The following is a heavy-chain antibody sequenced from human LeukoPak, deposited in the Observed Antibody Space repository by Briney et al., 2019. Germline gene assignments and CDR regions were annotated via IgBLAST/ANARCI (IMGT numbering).Heavy chain of an antibody. CDR3: ARDHLGYSFDY. V-gene: IGHV3-7*04. CDR2: IKEDGSEK. CDR1: GFTFSSYW. Sequence: GGSLRLSCAASGFTFSSYWMSWVRQTPQKGLEWVANIKEDGSEKYYVDSVKGRFTISRENTKNSLYLQMNSLRADDTAVYYCARDHLGYSFDYWGQGTLVTVSS. J-gene: IGHJ4*02.